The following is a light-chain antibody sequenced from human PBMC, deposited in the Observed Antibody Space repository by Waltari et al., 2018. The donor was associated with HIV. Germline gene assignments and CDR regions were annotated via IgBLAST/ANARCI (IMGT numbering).Light chain of an antibody. CDR3: CSYAGSYIWV. CDR2: DVS. CDR1: RSDVGDYNY. J-gene: IGLJ3*02. V-gene: IGLV2-11*01. Sequence: QSALTQPRSVSGSPGQSVTISCTETRSDVGDYNYVSWYQQHPGKAPKVMIYDVSKRPSGVPDRFSGSKSGNTASLTISGLQAEDEADYYCCSYAGSYIWVFGGGTKLTVL.